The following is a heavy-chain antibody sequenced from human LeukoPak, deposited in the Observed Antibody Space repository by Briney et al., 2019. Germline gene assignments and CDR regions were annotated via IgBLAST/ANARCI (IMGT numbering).Heavy chain of an antibody. V-gene: IGHV3-11*06. CDR3: ARVKGSYSVDY. Sequence: GGSLRLSCAASGFTFSDYYMSWLRQARGKGLEWVSFISSSSSYTHYTDSVKGRFTISRDNAKNSLYLQMNSLRVEDTAVYYCARVKGSYSVDYWGQGTLVTVSS. CDR1: GFTFSDYY. J-gene: IGHJ4*02. CDR2: ISSSSSYT. D-gene: IGHD3-10*01.